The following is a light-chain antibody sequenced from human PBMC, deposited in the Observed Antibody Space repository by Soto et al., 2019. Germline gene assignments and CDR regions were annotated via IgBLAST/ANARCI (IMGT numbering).Light chain of an antibody. V-gene: IGKV3-11*01. Sequence: ELVMPQSPATLSVSPCERATLSFRASQSVDNYLVWYQQKPGQAPTLLIDDASNRATGIPARFSGSGSGTDFTLTISSLEPEDFAVYYCQQRINWPPTWAFGQGTRWIS. J-gene: IGKJ1*01. CDR3: QQRINWPPTWA. CDR1: QSVDNY. CDR2: DAS.